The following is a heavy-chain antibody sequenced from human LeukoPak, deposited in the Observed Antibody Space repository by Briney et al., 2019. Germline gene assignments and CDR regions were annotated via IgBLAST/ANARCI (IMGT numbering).Heavy chain of an antibody. J-gene: IGHJ4*02. CDR3: ARDGIFGVVISY. V-gene: IGHV4-34*01. D-gene: IGHD3-3*01. Sequence: KTSETLSLTCAVYGGSFSGYYWSWIRQPPGKGLEWIGEINHSGSTNYNPSLKSRVTISVDTSKNQFSLKLSSVTAADTAVYYCARDGIFGVVISYWGQGTLVTVSS. CDR1: GGSFSGYY. CDR2: INHSGST.